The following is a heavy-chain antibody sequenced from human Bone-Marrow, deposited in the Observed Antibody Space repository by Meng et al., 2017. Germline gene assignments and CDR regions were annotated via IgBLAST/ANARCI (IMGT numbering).Heavy chain of an antibody. V-gene: IGHV1-18*01. Sequence: QVQLVQSVAEAKKPGASVKGSCKPSGYTFTNYAISWVRQAPGQGLEWMGWISAYNGNTKYAQKLQGRVTMTTDTSTSTAYMELRSLRSDDTAVYYCARSDAPGLDYWGQGTLVTVSS. J-gene: IGHJ4*02. CDR2: ISAYNGNT. D-gene: IGHD2-8*01. CDR1: GYTFTNYA. CDR3: ARSDAPGLDY.